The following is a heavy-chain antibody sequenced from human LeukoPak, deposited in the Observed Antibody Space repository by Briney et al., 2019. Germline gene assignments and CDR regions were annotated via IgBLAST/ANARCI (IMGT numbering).Heavy chain of an antibody. CDR1: GYTFTSYG. Sequence: ASVKVSCKASGYTFTSYGISWVRQAPGQGLEWMRWISAYNGNTNYAQKLQGRVTMTTDTSTSTAYMELRSLRSDDTAVYYCARDFAPIAARPNFDYWGQGTLVTVSS. CDR3: ARDFAPIAARPNFDY. CDR2: ISAYNGNT. V-gene: IGHV1-18*01. J-gene: IGHJ4*02. D-gene: IGHD6-6*01.